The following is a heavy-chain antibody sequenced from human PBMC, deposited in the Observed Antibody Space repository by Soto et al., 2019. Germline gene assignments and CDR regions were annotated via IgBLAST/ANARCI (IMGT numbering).Heavy chain of an antibody. CDR3: ARPSGSYLYYFDY. J-gene: IGHJ4*02. D-gene: IGHD1-26*01. CDR2: IYYSGST. Sequence: TLSLTCTVSGGSISSSSYYWGWIRQPPGKGLEWIGSIYYSGSTYYNPSLKSRVTISVDTSKNQFSLKLSSVTAADTAVYYCARPSGSYLYYFDYWGQGTLVTVSS. V-gene: IGHV4-39*01. CDR1: GGSISSSSYY.